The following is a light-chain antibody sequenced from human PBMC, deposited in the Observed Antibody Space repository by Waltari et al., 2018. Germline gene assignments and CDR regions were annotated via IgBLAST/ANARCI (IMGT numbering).Light chain of an antibody. V-gene: IGKV3-15*01. CDR1: LSVSSN. J-gene: IGKJ1*01. CDR3: QQYNNWPPWT. Sequence: EIVMTQSPATLSVSPGERATLSCRASLSVSSNLAWYQQKPGIPARFSGSGSGTEFTLTISSMQSEDFAVYYCQQYNNWPPWTFGQGTKVEIK.